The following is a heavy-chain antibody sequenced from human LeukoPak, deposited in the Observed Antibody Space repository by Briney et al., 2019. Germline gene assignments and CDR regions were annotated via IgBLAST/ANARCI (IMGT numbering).Heavy chain of an antibody. CDR1: GFTFSSYG. V-gene: IGHV3-30*02. Sequence: PGGSLRLSCVASGFTFSSYGMHWVRQAPGRGLEWVAFIRYDGSNKYYVDSVKGRFTISKDNSKNTMYLQMNGLRAEDTAVYYCTKGGSSSWDYFDYWGQGTLVTVSS. D-gene: IGHD6-13*01. CDR3: TKGGSSSWDYFDY. J-gene: IGHJ4*02. CDR2: IRYDGSNK.